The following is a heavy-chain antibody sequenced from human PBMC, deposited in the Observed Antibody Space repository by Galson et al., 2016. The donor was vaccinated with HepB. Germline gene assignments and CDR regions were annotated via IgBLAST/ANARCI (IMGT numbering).Heavy chain of an antibody. J-gene: IGHJ4*02. V-gene: IGHV3-11*06. Sequence: SLRLSCAASGFSFSDYYMTWIRQAAGKGLECISYISSRSTYTNYADSVKGRFTISRDNAKNSLYLQMNSLRAEDTAVYYCATINRFSDHNYYFDYWGQGTLVTVSS. CDR3: ATINRFSDHNYYFDY. D-gene: IGHD5-24*01. CDR2: ISSRSTYT. CDR1: GFSFSDYY.